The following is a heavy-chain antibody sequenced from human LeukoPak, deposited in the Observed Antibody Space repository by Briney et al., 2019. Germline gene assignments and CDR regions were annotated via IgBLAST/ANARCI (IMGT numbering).Heavy chain of an antibody. CDR1: GGSISSSSYY. CDR3: ARQARVVPAAIRRGDIDY. J-gene: IGHJ4*02. D-gene: IGHD2-2*01. V-gene: IGHV4-39*01. CDR2: IYYSGST. Sequence: SETLSLTCTVSGGSISSSSYYWGWIRQPPGKGLEWIGSIYYSGSTYYNPSLKSRVTISVDTSKNQSSLKLSSVTAAETAVYYCARQARVVPAAIRRGDIDYGGQGTLVTVSS.